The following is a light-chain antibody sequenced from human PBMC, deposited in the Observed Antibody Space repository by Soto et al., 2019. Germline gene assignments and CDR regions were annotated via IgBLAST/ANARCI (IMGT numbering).Light chain of an antibody. CDR2: GAS. V-gene: IGKV3-20*01. CDR1: QSISSTS. J-gene: IGKJ5*01. CDR3: QLYGISPH. Sequence: PGERAALSCRASQSISSTSLAWYQQKPGQAPRLLIYGASTRATGIPDRFSGSESGTDFTLTISRLEPEDFAVYYCQLYGISPHFGQGTRLEIK.